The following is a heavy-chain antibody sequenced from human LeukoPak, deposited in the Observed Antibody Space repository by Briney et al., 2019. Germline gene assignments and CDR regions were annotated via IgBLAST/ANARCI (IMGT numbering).Heavy chain of an antibody. CDR1: GGSISSGGYY. J-gene: IGHJ4*02. CDR3: ARVDGRDGYNLNY. V-gene: IGHV4-30-2*01. CDR2: IYHSGST. D-gene: IGHD5-24*01. Sequence: PSETLSLTCTVSGGSISSGGYYWSWIRQPPGKGLEWIGYIYHSGSTYYNPSLKSRVTISVDRSKNQFSLKLSSVTAADTAVYYCARVDGRDGYNLNYWGQGTLVTVSS.